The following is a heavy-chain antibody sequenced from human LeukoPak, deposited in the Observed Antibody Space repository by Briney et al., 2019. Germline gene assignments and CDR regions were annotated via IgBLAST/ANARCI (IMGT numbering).Heavy chain of an antibody. V-gene: IGHV1-18*01. CDR1: GYTFTRYG. D-gene: IGHD1-26*01. Sequence: ASVKVSCKASGYTFTRYGFSWVRQAPGQGLEWMGWISAYNGNTNYAQKLQGRVTMTTDTSTSTAYMELRSLRSDDTAVYYCARALEGLAPSGYWGQGTLVTVSS. CDR2: ISAYNGNT. J-gene: IGHJ4*02. CDR3: ARALEGLAPSGY.